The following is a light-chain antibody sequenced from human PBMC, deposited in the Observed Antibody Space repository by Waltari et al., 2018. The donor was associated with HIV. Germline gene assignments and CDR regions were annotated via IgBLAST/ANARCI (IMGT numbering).Light chain of an antibody. Sequence: QSALTQPRSVSGSPGQSVTISCTGTSSYVGGYNYVPWYQQHPGKAPKLMIYDVSKRPSGVPDRFSGSKSGNTASLTISGLQAEDEADYYCCSYAGSYSYVVFGGGTKLTVL. V-gene: IGLV2-11*01. J-gene: IGLJ2*01. CDR1: SSYVGGYNY. CDR3: CSYAGSYSYVV. CDR2: DVS.